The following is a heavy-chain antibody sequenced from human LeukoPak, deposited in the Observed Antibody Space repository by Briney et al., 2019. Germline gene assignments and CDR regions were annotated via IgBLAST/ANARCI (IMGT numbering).Heavy chain of an antibody. CDR2: ISYDGSNK. CDR3: ARDRYYGSGSYSYGMAF. CDR1: GFTFSSYG. V-gene: IGHV3-30*03. J-gene: IGHJ6*04. D-gene: IGHD3-10*01. Sequence: GGSLRLSCAASGFTFSSYGMHWVRQAPGKGLEWVAVISYDGSNKYYADSVKGRFTISRDNSKNTLYLQMNSLRAEDTAVYYCARDRYYGSGSYSYGMAFWRKGTTATVSS.